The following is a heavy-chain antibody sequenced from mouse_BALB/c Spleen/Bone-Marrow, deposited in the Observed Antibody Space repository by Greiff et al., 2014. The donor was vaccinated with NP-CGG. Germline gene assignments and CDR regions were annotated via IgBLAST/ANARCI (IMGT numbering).Heavy chain of an antibody. CDR3: TRSELRRGGYALDY. V-gene: IGHV1S81*02. D-gene: IGHD2-12*01. J-gene: IGHJ4*01. CDR2: ISPSNGRS. Sequence: VQRVESRAELVKPGASVKLSCKASGYSFTSYWMHWVKQRPGQGLEWIGEISPSNGRSNYNEKFKSKATLTVDKSSSTAYMQLSGLTSEDSAVYYCTRSELRRGGYALDYWGLGTSVTGSS. CDR1: GYSFTSYW.